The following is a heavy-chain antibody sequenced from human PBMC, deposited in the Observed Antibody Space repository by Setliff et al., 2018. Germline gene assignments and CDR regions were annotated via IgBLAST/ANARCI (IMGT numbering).Heavy chain of an antibody. CDR2: INSGGRKR. CDR3: ARSINGYQQRYDF. V-gene: IGHV3-48*03. Sequence: GGSLRLSCAASGFMFRSYEMNWVRPTPGKGLEWVSYINSGGRKRYYADSVEGRFTISRDNGKNSLFLQMNSMRVDDTAVYYCARSINGYQQRYDFWGQGALVTVSS. D-gene: IGHD5-18*01. CDR1: GFMFRSYE. J-gene: IGHJ4*02.